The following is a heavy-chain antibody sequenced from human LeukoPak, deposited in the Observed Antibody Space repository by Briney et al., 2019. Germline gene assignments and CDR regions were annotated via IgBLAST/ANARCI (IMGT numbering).Heavy chain of an antibody. CDR2: IYTSGST. Sequence: PLETLSLTCTVSGGSISSYYWSWIRQPPGKGLEWIGYIYTSGSTNYNPSLKSRVTISVDTSKNQFSLKLSSVTAADTAVYYCARHVRLGIRGWYFDYWGQGTLVTVSS. D-gene: IGHD7-27*01. J-gene: IGHJ4*02. CDR3: ARHVRLGIRGWYFDY. CDR1: GGSISSYY. V-gene: IGHV4-4*09.